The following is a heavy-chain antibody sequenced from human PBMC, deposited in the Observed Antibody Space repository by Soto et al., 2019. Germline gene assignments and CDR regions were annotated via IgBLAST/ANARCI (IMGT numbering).Heavy chain of an antibody. D-gene: IGHD2-2*01. CDR1: GFTFSSYG. J-gene: IGHJ6*02. Sequence: HGGSLRLSCAASGFTFSSYGMHWVRQAPGKGLEWVAVISYDGSNKYYADSVKGRFTISRDNSKNTLYLQMNSLRAEDTAVYYCAKDIGYCSSNSCYGVYSYYYGMDVWGQGTTVTVSS. CDR3: AKDIGYCSSNSCYGVYSYYYGMDV. V-gene: IGHV3-30*18. CDR2: ISYDGSNK.